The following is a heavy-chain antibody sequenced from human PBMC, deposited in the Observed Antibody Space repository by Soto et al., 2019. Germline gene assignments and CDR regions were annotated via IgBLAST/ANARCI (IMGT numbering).Heavy chain of an antibody. V-gene: IGHV3-30*18. CDR1: GFTFSSYG. Sequence: GGSLRLSCAASGFTFSSYGMHWVRQAPGKGLEWVAVISYDGSNKYYADSVKGRFTITTDNSKNTLYLQMNSLRAEDKAVYYCAKWVGSSWYVPPPDVWGKGTTVTVSS. J-gene: IGHJ6*04. D-gene: IGHD6-13*01. CDR2: ISYDGSNK. CDR3: AKWVGSSWYVPPPDV.